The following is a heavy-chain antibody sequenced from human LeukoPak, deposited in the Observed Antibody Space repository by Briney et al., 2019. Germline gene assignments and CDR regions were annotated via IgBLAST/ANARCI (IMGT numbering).Heavy chain of an antibody. V-gene: IGHV3-21*01. CDR1: GFTFSSYS. D-gene: IGHD2-15*01. CDR2: ISSSSSYI. J-gene: IGHJ4*02. CDR3: ARTRVVVVAATPEGFDY. Sequence: GGSLRPSCAASGFTFSSYSMNWVRQAPGKGLEWVSSISSSSSYIYYADSVKGRFTISRDNAKNSLYLQMNSLRAEDTAVYYCARTRVVVVAATPEGFDYWGQGTLVTVSS.